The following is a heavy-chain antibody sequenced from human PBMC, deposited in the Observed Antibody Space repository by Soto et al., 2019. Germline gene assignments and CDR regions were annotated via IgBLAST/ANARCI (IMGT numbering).Heavy chain of an antibody. CDR3: ARLRVIGAAGTGWFDP. J-gene: IGHJ5*02. V-gene: IGHV4-34*01. D-gene: IGHD6-13*01. Sequence: QVQLQQWGAGLLKPSETLSLTCAVYGGSFSGYYWSWIRRPPGEGLQWIGEINHSGSTNYKPSLKSLLTMSVDTLNNQFPLKLSSVTAADAAVYYCARLRVIGAAGTGWFDPWGQGTLVTVFS. CDR2: INHSGST. CDR1: GGSFSGYY.